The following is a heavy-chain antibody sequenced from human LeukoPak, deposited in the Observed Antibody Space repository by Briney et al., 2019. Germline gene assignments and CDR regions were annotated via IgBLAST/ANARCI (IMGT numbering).Heavy chain of an antibody. CDR1: GGSISSYY. D-gene: IGHD3-10*01. Sequence: PSETLSLTCTVSGGSISSYYWTWIRQPPGKGLEWIGYIYDSGRTNYNPSLKSRVTISVDTSKNQFSLKLTSVNAADTAVYYCAREGYYGSGSNWFDPWGQGTLVTVSS. CDR3: AREGYYGSGSNWFDP. CDR2: IYDSGRT. J-gene: IGHJ5*02. V-gene: IGHV4-59*01.